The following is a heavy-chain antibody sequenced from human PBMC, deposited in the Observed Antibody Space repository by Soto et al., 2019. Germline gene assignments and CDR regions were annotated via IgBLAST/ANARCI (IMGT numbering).Heavy chain of an antibody. CDR2: ISYDGSNK. D-gene: IGHD5-18*01. Sequence: GSLRLSCAASGFTFSSYGMHWVRQAPGKGLEWVAVISYDGSNKYYADSVKGRFTISSDNSENTLYLQMNSLRAEDTAVYYCVYSSFDYWGQGTLVTVSS. CDR3: VYSSFDY. V-gene: IGHV3-30*03. CDR1: GFTFSSYG. J-gene: IGHJ4*02.